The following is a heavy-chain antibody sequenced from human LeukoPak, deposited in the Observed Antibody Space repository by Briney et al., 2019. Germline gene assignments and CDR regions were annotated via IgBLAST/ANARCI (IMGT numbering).Heavy chain of an antibody. V-gene: IGHV4-61*02. J-gene: IGHJ3*02. Sequence: PSETLSLTCTVSGVSISSGSYYWSSIRQPAGKGLEWSGRIYTSASTNYNPSLKSRVTLSVDTSKNQFSLKLSSVTAADTAVYSRATEQGYSSGWYPEAFVIWGQGTMVTVSS. CDR2: IYTSAST. CDR3: ATEQGYSSGWYPEAFVI. CDR1: GVSISSGSYY. D-gene: IGHD6-19*01.